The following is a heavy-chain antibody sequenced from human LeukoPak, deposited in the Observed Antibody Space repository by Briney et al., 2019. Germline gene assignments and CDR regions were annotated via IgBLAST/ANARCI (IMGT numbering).Heavy chain of an antibody. V-gene: IGHV3-23*01. CDR1: GFTFSSNA. CDR2: ISETSSHT. CDR3: AKDFSSSWQFDP. D-gene: IGHD6-13*01. Sequence: GGSLRLSCAASGFTFSSNAMTWVRQAPGQGLEWVSSISETSSHTFYADSVKGRFTISRDNTKNTLFLQMNSLRVEDTAMYYCAKDFSSSWQFDPLGQGTLVTVSS. J-gene: IGHJ5*02.